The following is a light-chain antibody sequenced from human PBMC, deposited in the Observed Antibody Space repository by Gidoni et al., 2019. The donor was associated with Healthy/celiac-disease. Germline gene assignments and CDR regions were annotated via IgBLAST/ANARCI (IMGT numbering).Light chain of an antibody. V-gene: IGLV2-14*01. CDR3: SSYTSSSTLGV. J-gene: IGLJ3*02. Sequence: QSALTQPASVSGSPGHSITISCTGTSSDVGGYNYVSWSQQHPGKAPKLMIYAVSNRPSGVSNRFSGSKSGNTASLTISGLQAEDEADYYCSSYTSSSTLGVFGGGTKLTVL. CDR1: SSDVGGYNY. CDR2: AVS.